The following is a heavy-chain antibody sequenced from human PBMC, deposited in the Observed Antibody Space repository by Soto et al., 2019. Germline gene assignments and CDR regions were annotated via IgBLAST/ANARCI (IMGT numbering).Heavy chain of an antibody. CDR1: GDSAPSNSAA. V-gene: IGHV6-1*01. CDR2: TYYRSKWYN. CDR3: ARDGIAAAGTGRGMDV. D-gene: IGHD6-13*01. J-gene: IGHJ6*02. Sequence: SQTLSLTCAISGDSAPSNSAAWNWIRQSPSRGLEWLGRTYYRSKWYNDYAVSVKSRITINPDTSKNQFSLQLNSVTPEDTAVYYCARDGIAAAGTGRGMDVWGQGTTVTVSS.